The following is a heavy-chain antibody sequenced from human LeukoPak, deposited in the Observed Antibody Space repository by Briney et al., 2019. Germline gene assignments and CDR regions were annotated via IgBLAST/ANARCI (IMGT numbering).Heavy chain of an antibody. CDR1: GVSVSSNSAA. V-gene: IGHV6-1*01. Sequence: SQTLSLTCAISGVSVSSNSAAWNWIRQSPSRGLEWLGRTYYRSKWYNDYAVSVKSRITINPDTSKNQFSLQLNSVTPEDTAVYYCARVGYCSGGSCYRRDAFDIWGQGTMVTVSS. CDR2: TYYRSKWYN. CDR3: ARVGYCSGGSCYRRDAFDI. D-gene: IGHD2-15*01. J-gene: IGHJ3*02.